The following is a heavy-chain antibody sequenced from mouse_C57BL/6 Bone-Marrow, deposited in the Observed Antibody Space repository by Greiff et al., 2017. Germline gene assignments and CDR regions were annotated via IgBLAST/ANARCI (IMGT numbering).Heavy chain of an antibody. CDR2: IDPSDSYT. J-gene: IGHJ3*01. CDR3: ARREGYDVLAY. D-gene: IGHD2-2*01. CDR1: GYTFTSYW. Sequence: QVQLQQPGAELVMPGASVKLSCKASGYTFTSYWMHWVKQRPGQGLEWIGEIDPSDSYTNYNQKFTGKSTLTVDKSSSTAYMQLSSLTSEDSAVYYCARREGYDVLAYWGQGTLVTVSA. V-gene: IGHV1-69*01.